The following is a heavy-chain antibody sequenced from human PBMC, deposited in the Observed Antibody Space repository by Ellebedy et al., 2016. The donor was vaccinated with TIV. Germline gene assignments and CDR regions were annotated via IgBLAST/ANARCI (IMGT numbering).Heavy chain of an antibody. CDR3: ARDRYYTMEI. J-gene: IGHJ6*02. CDR2: IQSDGAST. V-gene: IGHV3-74*01. CDR1: GVSFSASW. Sequence: GESLKISCAASGVSFSASWMHWVRQAPGKGLAWVSLIQSDGASTSYADSVKGRFTVSRDNARNTLYLQMSSLRAEDTAVYFCARDRYYTMEIWGQGTTVTVS.